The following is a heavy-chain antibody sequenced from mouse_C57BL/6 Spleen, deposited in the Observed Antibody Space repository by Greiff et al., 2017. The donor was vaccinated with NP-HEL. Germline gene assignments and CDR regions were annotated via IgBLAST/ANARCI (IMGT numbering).Heavy chain of an antibody. Sequence: QVQLQQPGAELVMPGASVKLSCKASGYTFTSYWMHWVKQRPGQGLEWIGEIDPSDSYTNYNQKFKGKSTLTVDKSSSTAYMQLSSLTAEDSAVYYCARPAGGFAYWGQGTLVTVSA. CDR1: GYTFTSYW. V-gene: IGHV1-69*01. D-gene: IGHD4-1*01. J-gene: IGHJ3*01. CDR2: IDPSDSYT. CDR3: ARPAGGFAY.